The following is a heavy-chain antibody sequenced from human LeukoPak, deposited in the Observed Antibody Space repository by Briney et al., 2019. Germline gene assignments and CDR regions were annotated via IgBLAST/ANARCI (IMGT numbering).Heavy chain of an antibody. D-gene: IGHD6-19*01. V-gene: IGHV3-23*01. CDR2: ISGNGGST. CDR3: AKRDSSGWYSSFDY. Sequence: PGGSLRLSCAASGFTFSSYAMSWVRQAPGKGLEWVSAISGNGGSTYYEDSVKGRFTISRDNSKNTLYLQMNSLRAEDTAVYYCAKRDSSGWYSSFDYWGQGTLVTVSS. J-gene: IGHJ4*02. CDR1: GFTFSSYA.